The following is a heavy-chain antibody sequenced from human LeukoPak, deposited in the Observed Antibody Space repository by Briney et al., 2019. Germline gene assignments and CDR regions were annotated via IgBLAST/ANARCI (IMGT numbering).Heavy chain of an antibody. CDR2: ISWNSGSI. V-gene: IGHV3-9*01. D-gene: IGHD3-22*01. CDR1: GFTFDDYA. Sequence: GRSLRLSCAASGFTFDDYAMHWVRQAPGKGLEWVSGISWNSGSIGYADSVKGRFTISRDNSKNTLYLQMNSLRAEDTAVYYCAKDGIVVAHAFDIWGQGTMVTVSS. CDR3: AKDGIVVAHAFDI. J-gene: IGHJ3*02.